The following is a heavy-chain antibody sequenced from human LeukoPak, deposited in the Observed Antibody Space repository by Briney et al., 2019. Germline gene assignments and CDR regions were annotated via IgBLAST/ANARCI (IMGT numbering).Heavy chain of an antibody. Sequence: ASVKVSCKVSGYTLTELSMHWVRQAPGRGREWMGGFDPEDGETIYAQKFQGRVTMTEDTSTDTAYMELSSLRSEDTAVYYCATGEYQLPGGWRYYYYMDVWGKGTTVTVSS. CDR3: ATGEYQLPGGWRYYYYMDV. J-gene: IGHJ6*03. CDR1: GYTLTELS. CDR2: FDPEDGET. V-gene: IGHV1-24*01. D-gene: IGHD2-2*01.